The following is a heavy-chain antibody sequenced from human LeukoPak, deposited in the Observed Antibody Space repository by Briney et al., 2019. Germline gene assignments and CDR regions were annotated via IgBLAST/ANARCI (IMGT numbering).Heavy chain of an antibody. CDR2: INPKSGGT. V-gene: IGHV1-2*06. J-gene: IGHJ4*02. CDR1: GYTFSEFF. Sequence: ASVKVSCKTSGYTFSEFFMHWVRQAPGQGLEWMGRINPKSGGTNFAQKFQGRVTVTRDTTNSVVYMELTSLTSDDTAMYSCARGRTTTDHWGQGTLVTVSS. CDR3: ARGRTTTDH. D-gene: IGHD1-1*01.